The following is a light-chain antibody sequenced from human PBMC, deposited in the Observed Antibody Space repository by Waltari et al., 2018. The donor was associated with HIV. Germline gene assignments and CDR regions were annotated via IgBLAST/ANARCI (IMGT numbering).Light chain of an antibody. J-gene: IGKJ1*01. CDR1: RSIRTY. Sequence: DIQMTQSPSSLSVSVGDSVTFTCRSSRSIRTYLNWYQQLSGRPPRLLIFSASSLQSGVSSRFSGGGSGTEFTLTINNLQPEDFATYYCEQNYDFPRTFGQGTTVA. CDR3: EQNYDFPRT. CDR2: SAS. V-gene: IGKV1-39*01.